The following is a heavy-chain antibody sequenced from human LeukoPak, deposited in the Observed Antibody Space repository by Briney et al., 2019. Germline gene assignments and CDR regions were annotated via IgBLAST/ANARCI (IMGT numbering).Heavy chain of an antibody. Sequence: PSETLSLTCTVSSGSLSTSNYYWGWVRQPPGKALEWIGSIYHSGSTYYNPSLKSRVTISVDTSKNQFSLKLSSVTAADTAVYYCARDRMGGSYYGAGRYFDYWGQGTLVTVSS. CDR2: IYHSGST. CDR3: ARDRMGGSYYGAGRYFDY. D-gene: IGHD1-26*01. V-gene: IGHV4-39*07. CDR1: SGSLSTSNYY. J-gene: IGHJ4*02.